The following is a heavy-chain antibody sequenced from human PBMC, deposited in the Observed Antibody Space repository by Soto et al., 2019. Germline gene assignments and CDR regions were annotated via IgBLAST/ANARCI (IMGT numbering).Heavy chain of an antibody. CDR3: AHRVLRTVFGLVTTTAIYFDF. Sequence: QITLNESGPTPVKPRQTLTLTCTFSGFSLTTSGVGVGWIRRSPGKAPEWLALIYWDDDNRYSPSLKSRLTITNDPSKNQVVPTIADVDPADTATYYCAHRVLRTVFGLVTTTAIYFDFWGQGTPVAVSS. J-gene: IGHJ4*02. CDR1: GFSLTTSGVG. V-gene: IGHV2-5*02. D-gene: IGHD3-3*01. CDR2: IYWDDDN.